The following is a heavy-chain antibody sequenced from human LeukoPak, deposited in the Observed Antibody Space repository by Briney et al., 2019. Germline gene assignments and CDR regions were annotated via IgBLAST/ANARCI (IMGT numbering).Heavy chain of an antibody. CDR1: GFTVSSNY. J-gene: IGHJ6*04. V-gene: IGHV3-53*01. CDR3: ARDLRRDYYYYYGMDV. CDR2: IYSGGST. Sequence: GGSLRLSCAASGFTVSSNYMSWVRQAPGKGLEWVSVIYSGGSTYYADSVKGRFTISRDNSKNTLYPQMNSLRAEDTAVYYCARDLRRDYYYYYGMDVWGKGTTVTVSS.